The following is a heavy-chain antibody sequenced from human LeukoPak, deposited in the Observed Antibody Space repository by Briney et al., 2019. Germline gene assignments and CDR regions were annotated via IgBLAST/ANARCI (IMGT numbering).Heavy chain of an antibody. CDR3: ATYTHWVAGDV. CDR1: GFTFSESW. D-gene: IGHD3-16*01. CDR2: MNQDGSER. J-gene: IGHJ6*02. V-gene: IGHV3-7*01. Sequence: GSLRLSCAASGFTFSESWMSWVRQAPGEGLEWVANMNQDGSERDYVDSVKGRFTISRDNARKSLYLQMSSLRAEDTAVYYCATYTHWVAGDVWGQGTTVTVSS.